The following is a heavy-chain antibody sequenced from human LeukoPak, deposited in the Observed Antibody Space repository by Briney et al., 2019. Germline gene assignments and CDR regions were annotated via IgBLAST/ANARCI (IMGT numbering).Heavy chain of an antibody. CDR3: ARDRIERDGYNGAVDY. Sequence: GSLRLSCAASGFTFSSYSMNWVRQAPGKGLEWVSSISSSSSYIYYADSVKGRFTISRDNAKNSLYLQMNSLRAEDTAVYYCARDRIERDGYNGAVDYWGQGTLVTVSS. CDR1: GFTFSSYS. J-gene: IGHJ4*02. V-gene: IGHV3-21*01. D-gene: IGHD2-8*01. CDR2: ISSSSSYI.